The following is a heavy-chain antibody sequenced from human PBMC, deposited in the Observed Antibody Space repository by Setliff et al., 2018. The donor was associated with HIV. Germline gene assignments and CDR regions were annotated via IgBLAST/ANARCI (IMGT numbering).Heavy chain of an antibody. V-gene: IGHV1-69*06. CDR1: GVTFSNYP. Sequence: ASVKVSCKASGVTFSNYPITWVRQAPGQGLEWMGRIIPIFDTGDYAQKFQGRVTISADRSTSTAYMELSSLRSEDTALYYCTRHYYREGFDIWGQGTMVTVSS. CDR2: IIPIFDTG. CDR3: TRHYYREGFDI. J-gene: IGHJ3*02. D-gene: IGHD3-22*01.